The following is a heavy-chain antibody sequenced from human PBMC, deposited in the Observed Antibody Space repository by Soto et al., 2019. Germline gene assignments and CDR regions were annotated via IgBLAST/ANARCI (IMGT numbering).Heavy chain of an antibody. V-gene: IGHV3-48*03. Sequence: EVQLVESGGGLVQPGGSLILSCAASGFTFNTYHMNWVRQAPGKGLAWVSYIHSCGRRIYYADSVKGRFTISRDNAKSSLFLQMNSLRAEDTAVYYCARDGPTETTTYPYAMDVWGQGTTVTVSS. CDR3: ARDGPTETTTYPYAMDV. CDR2: IHSCGRRI. CDR1: GFTFNTYH. D-gene: IGHD4-17*01. J-gene: IGHJ6*02.